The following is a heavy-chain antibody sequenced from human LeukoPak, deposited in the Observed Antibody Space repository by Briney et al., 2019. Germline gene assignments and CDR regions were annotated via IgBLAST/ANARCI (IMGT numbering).Heavy chain of an antibody. D-gene: IGHD6-13*01. CDR3: ARVRSSSWYSYYMDV. V-gene: IGHV1-69*05. Sequence: SVKVSCKASGGTFSSYAISWVRQAPGQGLEWMGGIIPIFGAANYAQKFQGRVTITTDESTSTAYMELSSLRSEDTAVYYCARVRSSSWYSYYMDVWGKGTTVTVSS. CDR2: IIPIFGAA. J-gene: IGHJ6*03. CDR1: GGTFSSYA.